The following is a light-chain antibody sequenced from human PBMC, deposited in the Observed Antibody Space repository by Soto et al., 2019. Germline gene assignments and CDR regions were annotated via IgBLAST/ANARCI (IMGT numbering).Light chain of an antibody. CDR3: SSYTSSSTYV. Sequence: QSALTQPASVSGYPGQSIAISCTGTSSDVGAYNYVSWYQQHPGKAPKLLIYDVSNRPSGVSDRFSGSKSGNTASLTISGLQAEDEADYYCSSYTSSSTYVFGTGTKVTVL. CDR1: SSDVGAYNY. CDR2: DVS. J-gene: IGLJ1*01. V-gene: IGLV2-14*01.